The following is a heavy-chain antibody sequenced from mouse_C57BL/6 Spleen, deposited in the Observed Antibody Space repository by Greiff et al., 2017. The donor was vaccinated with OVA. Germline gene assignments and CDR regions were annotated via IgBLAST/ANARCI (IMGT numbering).Heavy chain of an antibody. J-gene: IGHJ4*01. D-gene: IGHD2-4*01. CDR2: ISDGGSYT. Sequence: EVMLVESGGGLVKPGGSLKLSCAASGFTFSSYAMSWVRQTPEKRLEWVATISDGGSYTYYPDNVKGRFTISRDNAKNNLYLQMSHLKSEDTAMYYCAREGGLYYDYDGNYAMDYWGQGTSVTVSS. CDR1: GFTFSSYA. CDR3: AREGGLYYDYDGNYAMDY. V-gene: IGHV5-4*01.